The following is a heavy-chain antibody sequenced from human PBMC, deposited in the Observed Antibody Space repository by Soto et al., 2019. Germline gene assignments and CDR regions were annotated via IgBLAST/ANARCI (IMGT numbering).Heavy chain of an antibody. Sequence: GGSLRLSCAATGFTVSSSYMRWVRQAPGKGLEWVSIIYSGGSTYYADFVKGRFTISRDNSKNTLYLQMNSLRADDTAVYYCARVVLGSGSYYFDYWGPGTLVTVSS. J-gene: IGHJ4*02. CDR3: ARVVLGSGSYYFDY. CDR2: IYSGGST. D-gene: IGHD3-10*01. CDR1: GFTVSSSY. V-gene: IGHV3-66*01.